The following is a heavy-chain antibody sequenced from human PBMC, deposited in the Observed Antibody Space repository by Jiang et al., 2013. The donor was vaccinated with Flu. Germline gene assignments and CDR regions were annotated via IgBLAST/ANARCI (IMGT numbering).Heavy chain of an antibody. V-gene: IGHV1-18*01. CDR3: ARVQELRGYCSSTSCERDWYFDP. CDR1: GYTFTSYG. J-gene: IGHJ2*01. D-gene: IGHD2-2*01. Sequence: GAEVKKPGASVKVSCKASGYTFTSYGISWVRQAPGQGLEWMGWISAYNGNTNYAQKLQGRVTMTTDTSTSTAYMELRSLRSDDTAVYYCARVQELRGYCSSTSCERDWYFDPLGPWHPGHCLL. CDR2: ISAYNGNT.